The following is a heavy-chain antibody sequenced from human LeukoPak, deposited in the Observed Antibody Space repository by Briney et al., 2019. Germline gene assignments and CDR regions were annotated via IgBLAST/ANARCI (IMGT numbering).Heavy chain of an antibody. CDR2: IKQDRSEK. J-gene: IGHJ4*02. V-gene: IGHV3-7*03. CDR3: AKGGPYGGTIDY. Sequence: GGSLRLSCAASGFTFTNYWMSWVRQAPGKGLELVANIKQDRSEKYYVDPVKGRFTISRDNAKNSLYLQMNSLRAEDTALYYCAKGGPYGGTIDYWGQGTLVTVSS. CDR1: GFTFTNYW. D-gene: IGHD4-23*01.